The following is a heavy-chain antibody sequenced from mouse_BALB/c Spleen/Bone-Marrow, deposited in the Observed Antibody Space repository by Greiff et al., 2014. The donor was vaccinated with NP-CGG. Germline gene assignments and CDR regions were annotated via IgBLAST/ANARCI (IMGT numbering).Heavy chain of an antibody. CDR3: ARDRDYGNYGWFAY. V-gene: IGHV2-9*02. Sequence: QVQLQQSGPGLVAPSQSLSITCTVSGFSLTSYGVHWIRQPPGKGLEWLGVIWAGGSTNYNSALMSRLSISKDNSKSQVFLKMNSLQTDDTAMYYCARDRDYGNYGWFAYWGQGTLVTVSA. CDR1: GFSLTSYG. J-gene: IGHJ3*01. CDR2: IWAGGST. D-gene: IGHD2-1*01.